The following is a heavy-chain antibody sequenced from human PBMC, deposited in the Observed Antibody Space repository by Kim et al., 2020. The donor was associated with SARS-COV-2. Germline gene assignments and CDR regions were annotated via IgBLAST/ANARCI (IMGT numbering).Heavy chain of an antibody. V-gene: IGHV3-23*01. Sequence: GGSLRLSCAASGFTFSNYAMSWVRQAPGKGLEWVSALRGSGRSTYYADSVKCRFTISRDNSKNTLFLQMNSLRAEDTAVYYCAKGRDCGGDCYHFDYWGQGTLVTVSS. J-gene: IGHJ4*02. CDR3: AKGRDCGGDCYHFDY. CDR1: GFTFSNYA. CDR2: LRGSGRST. D-gene: IGHD2-21*01.